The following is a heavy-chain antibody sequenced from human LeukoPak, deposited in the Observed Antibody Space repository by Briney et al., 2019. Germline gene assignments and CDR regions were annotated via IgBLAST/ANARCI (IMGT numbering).Heavy chain of an antibody. CDR1: VYTLTELS. CDR3: ATDRESESSSGMAFDI. J-gene: IGHJ3*02. CDR2: FDPEDGET. V-gene: IGHV1-24*01. Sequence: ASVKVSCKVSVYTLTELSMHWVRQAPGKGLEWVGGFDPEDGETIYAQKFQGRVTMTEDTSTDTAYMELSSLRSEDTAVYYCATDRESESSSGMAFDIWGQGTMVTVSS. D-gene: IGHD1-26*01.